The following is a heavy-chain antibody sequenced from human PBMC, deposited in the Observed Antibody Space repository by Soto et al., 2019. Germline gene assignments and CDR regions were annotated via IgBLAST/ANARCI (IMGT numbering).Heavy chain of an antibody. Sequence: QVQLVESGGGLVKPGGSLRLSCAASGFTFSDYYMSWIRQAPGKGLEWVSYISSSGSTIYYADSVKGRFTISRDNAKNSRYLQMNSLRAEDTAVYYCARDRVDIVVVVAAHFDYWGQGTLVTVSS. D-gene: IGHD2-15*01. CDR1: GFTFSDYY. CDR3: ARDRVDIVVVVAAHFDY. V-gene: IGHV3-11*01. CDR2: ISSSGSTI. J-gene: IGHJ4*02.